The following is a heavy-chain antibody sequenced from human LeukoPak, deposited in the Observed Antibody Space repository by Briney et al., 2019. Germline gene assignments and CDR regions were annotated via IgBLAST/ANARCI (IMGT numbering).Heavy chain of an antibody. Sequence: GGSLRLSCAASGFSLSGYWMSWVRQAPGKGVEWVARLHADGNEKYYVDSVKGRFTISRDNAKNSLYLQMNSLRVEDTAVYYCARGGYSFDYLGQGTLVTVSS. CDR2: LHADGNEK. CDR1: GFSLSGYW. D-gene: IGHD5-12*01. CDR3: ARGGYSFDY. V-gene: IGHV3-7*01. J-gene: IGHJ4*02.